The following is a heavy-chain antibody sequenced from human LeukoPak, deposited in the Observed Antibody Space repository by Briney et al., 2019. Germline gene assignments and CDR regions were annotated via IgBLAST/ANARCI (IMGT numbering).Heavy chain of an antibody. CDR3: ARVGYYYDSSGYFQSPHFDY. V-gene: IGHV1-2*02. D-gene: IGHD3-22*01. J-gene: IGHJ4*02. CDR1: GYTFTGYY. Sequence: GASVKVSCKASGYTFTGYYMHWVRQAPGQGLEWMGWINPNSGGTNYAQKFQGRVTMTRDTSISTAYMELSRLRSDDTAVYYCARVGYYYDSSGYFQSPHFDYWGQGTLVTVSS. CDR2: INPNSGGT.